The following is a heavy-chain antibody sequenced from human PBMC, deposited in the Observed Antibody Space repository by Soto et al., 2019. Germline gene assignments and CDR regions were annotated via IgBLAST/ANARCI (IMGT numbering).Heavy chain of an antibody. J-gene: IGHJ4*02. Sequence: QVQLVESGGGVVQPGRSLRLSCAASGFTFSSYAMHWVRQAPGKGLEWVAVISYDGSNKYYADSVKGRFTISRDNSKNTLYLQMNSLRAEDTAVYYCARSPRVVGVTLDYWGQGTLVTVSS. CDR3: ARSPRVVGVTLDY. V-gene: IGHV3-30-3*01. D-gene: IGHD1-26*01. CDR2: ISYDGSNK. CDR1: GFTFSSYA.